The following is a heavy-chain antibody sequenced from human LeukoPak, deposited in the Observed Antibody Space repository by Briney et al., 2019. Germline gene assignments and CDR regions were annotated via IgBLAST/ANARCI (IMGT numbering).Heavy chain of an antibody. Sequence: GGSLRLSCAASGFTFSDYWMHWVRQAPGKGLVWVSRIISDRTSATYADSVKGRFTMSRDNAKNTLYLEMNSLRADDTAVYYCARDARYNIDVWGQGTTVTVSS. D-gene: IGHD3-9*01. CDR3: ARDARYNIDV. J-gene: IGHJ6*02. CDR1: GFTFSDYW. V-gene: IGHV3-74*01. CDR2: IISDRTSA.